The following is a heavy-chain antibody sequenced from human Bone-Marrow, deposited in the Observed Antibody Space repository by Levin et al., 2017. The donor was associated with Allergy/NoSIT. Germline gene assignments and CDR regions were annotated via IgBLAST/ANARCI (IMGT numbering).Heavy chain of an antibody. D-gene: IGHD6-19*01. CDR1: GFTFSNYG. CDR3: AKPLPWLVLTAPFDY. V-gene: IGHV3-30*18. Sequence: GGSLRLSCAVSGFTFSNYGMHWVRQAPGKGLEWVALISYDGSDKDYADSVKGRFTISRDSSKNTLYLQMNSLRAEDTAVYYCAKPLPWLVLTAPFDYWGQGTLVTVSS. J-gene: IGHJ4*02. CDR2: ISYDGSDK.